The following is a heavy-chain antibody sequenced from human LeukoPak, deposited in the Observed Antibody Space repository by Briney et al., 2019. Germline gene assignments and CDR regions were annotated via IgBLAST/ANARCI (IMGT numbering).Heavy chain of an antibody. CDR3: ARDKVTY. CDR1: GFTFSNYY. Sequence: PGGSLRLSCAASGFTFSNYYMSWVRQAPGKGLEWVAHINKDGSEKYYVDSVEGRFTISRDNAKNSLYLQMNSLRVEDTAVYYCARDKVTYWGRGTLVTVSS. V-gene: IGHV3-7*01. J-gene: IGHJ4*02. CDR2: INKDGSEK.